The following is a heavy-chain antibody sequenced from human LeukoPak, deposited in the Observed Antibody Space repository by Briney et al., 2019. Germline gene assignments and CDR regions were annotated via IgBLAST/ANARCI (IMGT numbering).Heavy chain of an antibody. V-gene: IGHV3-74*01. CDR3: ARSNQADDY. D-gene: IGHD1-14*01. CDR1: GFTFSSYW. CDR2: INPGGSSI. J-gene: IGHJ4*02. Sequence: PGRSLRLSCAASGFTFSSYWMHLVRQVPGKGLVWVARINPGGSSITYADSAKGRFTISRDNAKNTLYLQMDSLRAEDTGVYYCARSNQADDYWGQGTLVTVSS.